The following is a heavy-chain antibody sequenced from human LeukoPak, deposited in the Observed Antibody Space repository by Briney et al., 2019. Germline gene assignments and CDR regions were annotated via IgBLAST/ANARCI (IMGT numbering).Heavy chain of an antibody. V-gene: IGHV4-4*07. J-gene: IGHJ4*02. D-gene: IGHD6-19*01. Sequence: PSETLSLTCSVSGGSISSYYWSWIRQPAGKALEWIGRIYSSGTTNYNPSLKSRLTISVDTSTNQFSLKLTSVSAADTAVYYCARTPKAVYSSGWYYFDYWGQGTLVTVSS. CDR1: GGSISSYY. CDR3: ARTPKAVYSSGWYYFDY. CDR2: IYSSGTT.